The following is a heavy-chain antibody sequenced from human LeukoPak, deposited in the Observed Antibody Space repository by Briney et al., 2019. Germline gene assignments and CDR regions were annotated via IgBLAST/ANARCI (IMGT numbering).Heavy chain of an antibody. CDR2: INHSGST. CDR3: ARGTLWWKAFDS. Sequence: PSETLSLTCAVYGGSFSGYYWSWIRQPPGKGLEWIGEINHSGSTNYNPSLKSRVTISVDTSKNQFSLKLSSVTAADTAVYYCARGTLWWKAFDSWGQGTLVTVSS. V-gene: IGHV4-34*01. D-gene: IGHD2-21*01. J-gene: IGHJ5*01. CDR1: GGSFSGYY.